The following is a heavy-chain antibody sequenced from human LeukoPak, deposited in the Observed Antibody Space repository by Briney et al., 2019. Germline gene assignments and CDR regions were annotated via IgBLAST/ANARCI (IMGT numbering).Heavy chain of an antibody. CDR2: ISSNGDNT. CDR3: VRGTGY. J-gene: IGHJ4*02. Sequence: RGSLRLSCSFPGFTFRTYVMHWVRQAPGKGLEYVSAISSNGDNTYYAASVKGRFTISRDNSKNTLYLQMSGLRADDTAVYYCVRGTGYWGQGTLVTVSS. V-gene: IGHV3-64D*06. CDR1: GFTFRTYV.